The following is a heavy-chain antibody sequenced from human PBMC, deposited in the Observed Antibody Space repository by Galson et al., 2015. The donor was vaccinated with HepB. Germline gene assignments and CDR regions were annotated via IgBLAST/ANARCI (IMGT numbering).Heavy chain of an antibody. J-gene: IGHJ4*02. CDR3: AREPSRGHLLDF. V-gene: IGHV7-4-1*02. CDR1: GYTVASYA. Sequence: SVKVSCKASGYTVASYALNWVRQAPGQGLEWMGWINTNTGNPTYAQGFTGRFVFSLDTSVNTAYLQISSLQAEDTAVYFCAREPSRGHLLDFWGQGTLVSVSS. D-gene: IGHD3-10*01. CDR2: INTNTGNP.